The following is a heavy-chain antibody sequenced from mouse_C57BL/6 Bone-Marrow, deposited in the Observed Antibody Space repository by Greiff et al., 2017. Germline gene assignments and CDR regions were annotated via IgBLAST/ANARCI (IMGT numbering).Heavy chain of an antibody. V-gene: IGHV1-82*01. CDR3: ARFDSSGFPDY. D-gene: IGHD3-2*02. Sequence: VQLVESGPELVKPGASVKISCKASGYAFSSSWMNWVKQRPGKGLEWIGRIYPGDGDTNYNGKFKGKATLTADKSSSTAYMQLSSLTSEDSAVYFCARFDSSGFPDYWGQGTTLTVSS. CDR2: IYPGDGDT. CDR1: GYAFSSSW. J-gene: IGHJ2*01.